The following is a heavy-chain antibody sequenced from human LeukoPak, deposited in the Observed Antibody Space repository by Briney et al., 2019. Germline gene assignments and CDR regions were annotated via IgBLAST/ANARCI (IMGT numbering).Heavy chain of an antibody. D-gene: IGHD2-21*02. CDR2: ISGGGGST. CDR3: AKGQGYGGDACFDY. V-gene: IGHV3-23*01. CDR1: GLTFSNYA. Sequence: PGGSLRLSCAASGLTFSNYAMTWVRQAPGKGLEWVSGISGGGGSTYYADSVKGRFTISRDNSKNTLDLQMNGLRAEDTAVYYCAKGQGYGGDACFDYWGQGTLVTVSS. J-gene: IGHJ4*02.